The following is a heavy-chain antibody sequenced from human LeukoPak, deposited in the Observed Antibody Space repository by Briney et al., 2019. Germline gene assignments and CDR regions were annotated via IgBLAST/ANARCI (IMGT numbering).Heavy chain of an antibody. Sequence: GGSLRLSCAASGFTFSDYYMSWIRQAPGKGLEWVSYISSSSSYTNYADSVKGRFTISRDNAKNSLYLQMNSLRAEDTAVYYCARDRSGTVAGMDVWGQGTTVTVSS. V-gene: IGHV3-11*05. CDR3: ARDRSGTVAGMDV. D-gene: IGHD4-23*01. CDR1: GFTFSDYY. J-gene: IGHJ6*02. CDR2: ISSSSSYT.